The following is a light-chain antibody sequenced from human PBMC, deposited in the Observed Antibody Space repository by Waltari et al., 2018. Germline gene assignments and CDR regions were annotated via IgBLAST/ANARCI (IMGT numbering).Light chain of an antibody. CDR2: GAS. CDR1: QIVGRS. Sequence: EIVLTQSPGTLSLSPGERATLSCRASQIVGRSLAWYQQKPGQAPRLLISGASSRATGVPDRFSGSGSGTDFSLTIRSLEPEDFAVYFCQHYVRLPVTFGPGTKVEIK. J-gene: IGKJ1*01. CDR3: QHYVRLPVT. V-gene: IGKV3-20*01.